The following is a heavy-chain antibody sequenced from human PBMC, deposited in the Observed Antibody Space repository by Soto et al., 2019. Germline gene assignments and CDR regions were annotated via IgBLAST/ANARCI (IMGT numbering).Heavy chain of an antibody. CDR1: GFTFSTYW. J-gene: IGHJ4*02. V-gene: IGHV3-74*01. Sequence: EVQLVESGGGLVQPGGSLRLSCAATGFTFSTYWMHWVRQGPGKGLVWVSRISTDGSSTTYADSVKGRFTISRDNAKNTLFLQMNSLRAEDTALYYCARATGIIQPFGYWGQGSLVTVSS. D-gene: IGHD3-16*01. CDR3: ARATGIIQPFGY. CDR2: ISTDGSST.